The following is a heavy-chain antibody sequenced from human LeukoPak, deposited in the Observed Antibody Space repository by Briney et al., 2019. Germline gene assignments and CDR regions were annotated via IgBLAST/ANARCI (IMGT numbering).Heavy chain of an antibody. CDR2: IYYSGST. D-gene: IGHD6-13*01. Sequence: SETLSLTCTVSGGSISSSSCYWGWIRQPPGKGLEWIGSIYYSGSTYYNPSLKSRVTISVDTSKNQFSLKLSSVTAADTAVYYCARDDSSSWEYYFDYWGQGTLVTVSS. CDR1: GGSISSSSCY. J-gene: IGHJ4*02. CDR3: ARDDSSSWEYYFDY. V-gene: IGHV4-39*07.